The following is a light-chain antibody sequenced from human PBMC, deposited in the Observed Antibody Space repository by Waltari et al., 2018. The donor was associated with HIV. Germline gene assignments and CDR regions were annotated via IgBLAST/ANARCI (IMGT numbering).Light chain of an antibody. J-gene: IGKJ4*01. CDR2: GAS. Sequence: EIVMTHSPAPLSVSPADRVTLSCRASQCVSSNLARYQQKPGPAPRLLIYGASTRATGIPARFSGSGSGTEFTLTISSLQSEEFAVYYCQQDNNWPPGTFGGGTKVEIK. CDR3: QQDNNWPPGT. CDR1: QCVSSN. V-gene: IGKV3-15*01.